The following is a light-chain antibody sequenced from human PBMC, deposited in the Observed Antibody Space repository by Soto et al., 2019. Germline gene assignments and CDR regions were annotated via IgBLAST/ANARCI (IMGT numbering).Light chain of an antibody. CDR3: QQASTFPLT. V-gene: IGKV1-33*01. CDR2: DAS. Sequence: DIQMTQSPSSLSASVGDRVTITCQASQNINNYLNWYQQKPGRAPKLLIYDASNLEAGVPSRFRGSGSGTDFTFTISRLQPEDIATYYCQQASTFPLTFGPGTKVDI. J-gene: IGKJ3*01. CDR1: QNINNY.